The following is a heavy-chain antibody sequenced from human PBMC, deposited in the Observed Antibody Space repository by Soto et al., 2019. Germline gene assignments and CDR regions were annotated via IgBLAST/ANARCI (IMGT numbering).Heavy chain of an antibody. Sequence: PGESLKISCAVSTFTFSSYAMHWVRQAPGKGLEWVAVISYDGSNQYYADSVKGRFTISRDDSKNTLYLQMSSLRADDTALYYCVRGRGVVSVVAAPFYYYAMDVWGQGTTVTVSS. CDR1: TFTFSSYA. D-gene: IGHD2-15*01. CDR3: VRGRGVVSVVAAPFYYYAMDV. V-gene: IGHV3-30-3*01. CDR2: ISYDGSNQ. J-gene: IGHJ6*02.